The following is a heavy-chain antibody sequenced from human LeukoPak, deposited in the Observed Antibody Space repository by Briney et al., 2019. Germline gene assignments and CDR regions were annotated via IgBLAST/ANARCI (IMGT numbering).Heavy chain of an antibody. V-gene: IGHV3-11*01. J-gene: IGHJ4*02. CDR3: ARDPVGATRDY. CDR2: IRSSGRTI. CDR1: GFTFSDYY. D-gene: IGHD1-26*01. Sequence: KTGGSLRLSCAASGFTFSDYYMSWIRQAPGKGLVWVSYIRSSGRTIYYADSVKGRFTMSRDNAKNSLYLQMNSLRAEETAVYYCARDPVGATRDYWGQGTLVTVSS.